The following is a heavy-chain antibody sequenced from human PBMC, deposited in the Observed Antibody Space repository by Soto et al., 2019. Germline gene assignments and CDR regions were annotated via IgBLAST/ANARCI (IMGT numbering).Heavy chain of an antibody. CDR2: IYPGDSDT. CDR1: GYSFTSYW. CDR3: ARHGLDYYDSSGYSDY. J-gene: IGHJ4*02. Sequence: GESLKISCKGSGYSFTSYWIGWVRQMPGKGLEWMGIIYPGDSDTRYSPSFQGQVTISADKSISTAYLQWSSLKASDTAMYYCARHGLDYYDSSGYSDYWGQGSLVA. D-gene: IGHD3-22*01. V-gene: IGHV5-51*01.